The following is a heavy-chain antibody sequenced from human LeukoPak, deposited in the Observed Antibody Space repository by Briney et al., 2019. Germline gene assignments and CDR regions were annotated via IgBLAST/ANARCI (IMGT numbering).Heavy chain of an antibody. CDR2: IYTSGST. CDR3: AREGTYCSRTSCYDSFLDC. Sequence: PSETLSPTCSVSGDSIRSFYWSWLRQPAGKGLEWIGRIYTSGSTNYNPSLETRVTMSVDTSKHQFSLRLSSVTAADTAVYFCAREGTYCSRTSCYDSFLDCWGQGTLVTVSS. CDR1: GDSIRSFY. D-gene: IGHD2-2*01. J-gene: IGHJ4*02. V-gene: IGHV4-4*07.